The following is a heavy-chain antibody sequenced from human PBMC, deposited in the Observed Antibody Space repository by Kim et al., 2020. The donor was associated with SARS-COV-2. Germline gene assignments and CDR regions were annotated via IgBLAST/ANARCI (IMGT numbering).Heavy chain of an antibody. J-gene: IGHJ3*02. CDR3: ASSCTAMVLDAFDI. V-gene: IGHV1-46*01. D-gene: IGHD5-18*01. Sequence: QKVQGRVTMTRDTSTSTVYMELSSLRSEDTAVYYCASSCTAMVLDAFDIWGQGTMVTVSS.